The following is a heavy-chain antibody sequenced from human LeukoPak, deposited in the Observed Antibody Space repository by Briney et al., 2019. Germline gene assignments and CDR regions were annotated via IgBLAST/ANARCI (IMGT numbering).Heavy chain of an antibody. CDR2: IYYSGST. Sequence: SETLSLTCTVSGGSISSYYWSWIRQPPGKGLEWIGYIYYSGSTNYNPSLKSRVTISVDTSKNQFSLKLSSVTAADTAVYYCGKTDIYFNPIDYWGPGSLVTVSS. CDR1: GGSISSYY. D-gene: IGHD3-9*01. J-gene: IGHJ4*02. CDR3: GKTDIYFNPIDY. V-gene: IGHV4-59*01.